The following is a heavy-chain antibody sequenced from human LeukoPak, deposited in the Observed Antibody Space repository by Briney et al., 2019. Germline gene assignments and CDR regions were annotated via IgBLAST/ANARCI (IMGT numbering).Heavy chain of an antibody. CDR2: INHSGST. D-gene: IGHD5-12*01. Sequence: SETLSLTCAVYGGSFSGYYWSWIRQPPGKGLEWIGEINHSGSTNYNPPLKSRVTISVDTSKNQSSLKLSSVTAADTAVYYCAREVATNGPYYYYGMDVWGQGTTVTVSS. J-gene: IGHJ6*02. CDR1: GGSFSGYY. CDR3: AREVATNGPYYYYGMDV. V-gene: IGHV4-34*01.